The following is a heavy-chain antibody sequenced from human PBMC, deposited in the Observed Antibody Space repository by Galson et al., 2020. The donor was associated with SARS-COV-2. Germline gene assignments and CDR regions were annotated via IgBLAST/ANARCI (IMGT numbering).Heavy chain of an antibody. CDR3: AKSSFGDASGWSDP. CDR2: ISYDGSKK. D-gene: IGHD3-10*01. CDR1: GFTFSSYG. J-gene: IGHJ5*02. Sequence: GGSLRLSCAASGFTFSSYGMQWVRQAPGKGLEWVAVISYDGSKKYYADSVKGRFTISRDDSKNTLYLQMNSLRPEDTAVDYCAKSSFGDASGWSDPWGQGTLVTVSS. V-gene: IGHV3-30*18.